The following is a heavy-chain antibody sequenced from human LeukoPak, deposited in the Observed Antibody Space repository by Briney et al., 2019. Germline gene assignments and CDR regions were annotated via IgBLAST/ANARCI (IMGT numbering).Heavy chain of an antibody. CDR2: INPSGGST. CDR3: ARDRLLIYSGYDLADY. V-gene: IGHV1-46*01. Sequence: ASVKASCKASGYTFTSYYMHWVRQPPGQGLEWMGIINPSGGSTSYAQKFQGRVTMTRDTSTSTVYMELSSLRSEDTAVYYCARDRLLIYSGYDLADYWGQGTLVTVSS. D-gene: IGHD5-12*01. CDR1: GYTFTSYY. J-gene: IGHJ4*02.